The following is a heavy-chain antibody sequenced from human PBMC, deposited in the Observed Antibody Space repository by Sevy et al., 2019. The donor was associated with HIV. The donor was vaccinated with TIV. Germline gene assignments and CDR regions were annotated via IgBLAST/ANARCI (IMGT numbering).Heavy chain of an antibody. V-gene: IGHV4-4*07. CDR3: AREAKLGAPLGY. J-gene: IGHJ4*02. D-gene: IGHD3-16*01. CDR2: IYGSGST. Sequence: SETLSLTCTVSGGSISLYYWSWIRQPAGKGLEWIGHIYGSGSTSYNPSLKSRVPMSVDTSQNQISLKLTPVTAADTAVYYCAREAKLGAPLGYWGQGTLVSVSS. CDR1: GGSISLYY.